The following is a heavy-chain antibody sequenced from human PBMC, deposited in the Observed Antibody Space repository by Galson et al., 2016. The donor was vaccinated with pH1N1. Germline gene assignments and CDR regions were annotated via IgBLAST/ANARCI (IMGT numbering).Heavy chain of an antibody. CDR2: IYYSGST. J-gene: IGHJ5*02. V-gene: IGHV4-59*11. D-gene: IGHD3-10*01. Sequence: TLSLTCPVSGGSISSHYWSWIRQPPGKGLEWIGYIYYSGSTNYNPSLKSRVTISVDTSKNQFSLKLTSVTAADTAVYFCATVLWFGELGGWFDPWGQGTLVTVSA. CDR1: GGSISSHY. CDR3: ATVLWFGELGGWFDP.